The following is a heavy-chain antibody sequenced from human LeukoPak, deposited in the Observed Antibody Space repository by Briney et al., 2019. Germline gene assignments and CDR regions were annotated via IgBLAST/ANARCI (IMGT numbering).Heavy chain of an antibody. V-gene: IGHV4-31*03. J-gene: IGHJ5*02. Sequence: PSETLSLTCTVSGGSISSGGYYWSWIRQHPGKGLEWTGYIYYSGSTYYNPSLKSRVNISVDTSKNQFSLKLGSVTAADTAVYYCARDHFGELIPWGQGTLVTVSS. CDR2: IYYSGST. D-gene: IGHD3-10*01. CDR1: GGSISSGGYY. CDR3: ARDHFGELIP.